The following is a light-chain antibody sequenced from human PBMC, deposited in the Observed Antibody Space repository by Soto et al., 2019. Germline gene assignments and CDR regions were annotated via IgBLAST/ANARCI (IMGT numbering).Light chain of an antibody. CDR2: DVS. CDR3: SSYTSTSSLV. Sequence: QSALTQPASVSGSPGQSITISCTGTSSDVGNYNYVSWYQQRPGKAPTLMIYDVSNRPSGVANRFSASKSGNTASLTISGLQAEDEADYYCSSYTSTSSLVFGGGTKVPVL. J-gene: IGLJ2*01. CDR1: SSDVGNYNY. V-gene: IGLV2-14*01.